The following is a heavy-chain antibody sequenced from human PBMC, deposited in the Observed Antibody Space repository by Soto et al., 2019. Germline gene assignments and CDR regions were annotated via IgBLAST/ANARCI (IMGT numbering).Heavy chain of an antibody. D-gene: IGHD2-2*01. J-gene: IGHJ3*01. V-gene: IGHV1-69*02. CDR1: GGTFSSYT. Sequence: QVQLVQSGAEVKKPGSSVKVSCKASGGTFSSYTISWVRQATGQGLEWMGRIIPILGIANYAQKVQGRVTITADKSTSTAYMELSSLRSEDTAVYYCAKDQSVVVLWGQGTMVTVSS. CDR3: AKDQSVVVL. CDR2: IIPILGIA.